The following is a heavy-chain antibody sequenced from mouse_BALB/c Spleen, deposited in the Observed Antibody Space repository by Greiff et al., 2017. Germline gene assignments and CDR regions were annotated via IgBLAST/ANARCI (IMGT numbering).Heavy chain of an antibody. V-gene: IGHV1-63*02. CDR3: ARWVSDAMDY. J-gene: IGHJ4*01. CDR2: IYPGGGYT. CDR1: GYTFSNYW. Sequence: QVQLKQSGAELVRPGTSVKISCKASGYTFSNYWLGWVKQRPGHGLEWIGDIYPGGGYTNYTEKFKGKATLTADTSSITAYMQLSSLTSEDSAVYFCARWVSDAMDYWGQGTSVTVSS.